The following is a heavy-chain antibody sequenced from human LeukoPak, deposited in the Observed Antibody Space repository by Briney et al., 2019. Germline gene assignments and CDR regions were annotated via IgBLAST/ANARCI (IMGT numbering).Heavy chain of an antibody. V-gene: IGHV1-46*01. J-gene: IGHJ6*03. Sequence: GASVKVSCKASGYTFTRHYMHWVRQAPGQGLEWMGIINPSGGSTNYAQKFQGRVTMTRDTSTNTVYMELSSLRSEDTAVYYCARGPSVTIVRGGQWHYYMDVWGKGTTVTISS. CDR2: INPSGGST. D-gene: IGHD3-10*01. CDR3: ARGPSVTIVRGGQWHYYMDV. CDR1: GYTFTRHY.